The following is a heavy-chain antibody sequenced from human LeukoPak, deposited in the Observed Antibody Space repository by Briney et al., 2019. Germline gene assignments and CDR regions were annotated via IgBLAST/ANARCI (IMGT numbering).Heavy chain of an antibody. CDR3: ARVYSSIWTVDY. Sequence: GGSLILSCAASGFTFSSYAMSWVRQAPGKGLEWVSAISGSGGNTYYADSVKGRFTISRDNSKNTLYLQMDSLRAEDMAVYYCARVYSSIWTVDYWGQGTLVTVSS. J-gene: IGHJ4*02. CDR2: ISGSGGNT. V-gene: IGHV3-23*01. D-gene: IGHD6-13*01. CDR1: GFTFSSYA.